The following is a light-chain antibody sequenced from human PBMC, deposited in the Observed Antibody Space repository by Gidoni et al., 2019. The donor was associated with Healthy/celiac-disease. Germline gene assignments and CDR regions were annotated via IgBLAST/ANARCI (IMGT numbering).Light chain of an antibody. CDR1: QSISSW. CDR2: KAS. Sequence: DIQMTQSPSTLSASVGDRVTITCRDSQSISSWLAWYQQKPGKAPKLLIYKASSLESGVPSRFSGSGSVTEFTLTISSLQPDDFATYYCQQYNSYSAFGQGTKVEIK. V-gene: IGKV1-5*03. J-gene: IGKJ1*01. CDR3: QQYNSYSA.